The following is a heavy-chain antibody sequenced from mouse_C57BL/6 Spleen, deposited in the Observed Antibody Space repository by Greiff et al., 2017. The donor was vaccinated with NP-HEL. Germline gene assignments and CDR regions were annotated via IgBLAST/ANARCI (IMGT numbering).Heavy chain of an antibody. V-gene: IGHV1-53*01. CDR1: GYTFTSYW. CDR3: ARKSYYGSSLDY. D-gene: IGHD1-1*01. Sequence: QVQLQQPGTELVKPGASVKLSCKASGYTFTSYWMHWVKQRPGQGLEWIGNINPSNGGTNYNEKFKSKATLTVDKYTSTDYMQRSSLTSEDSAVYYCARKSYYGSSLDYWGQGTTLTVSS. J-gene: IGHJ2*01. CDR2: INPSNGGT.